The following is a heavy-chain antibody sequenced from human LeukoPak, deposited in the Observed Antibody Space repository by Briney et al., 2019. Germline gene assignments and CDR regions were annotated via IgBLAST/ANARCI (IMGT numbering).Heavy chain of an antibody. J-gene: IGHJ3*02. CDR1: GFTFSSYV. Sequence: GGSLRLSCAASGFTFSSYVMNWVRQAPGKGLEWVSAISSTGTGDSTYYADSVKGRFTISRDNAKNSLYLQMNSLRAEDTAVYYCARGKSYYDSSGFYDAFDIWGQGTMVTVSS. V-gene: IGHV3-23*01. CDR3: ARGKSYYDSSGFYDAFDI. CDR2: ISSTGTGDST. D-gene: IGHD3-22*01.